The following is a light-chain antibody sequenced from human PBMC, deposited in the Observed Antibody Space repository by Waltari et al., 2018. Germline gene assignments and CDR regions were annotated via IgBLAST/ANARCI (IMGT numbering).Light chain of an antibody. V-gene: IGLV3-1*01. CDR1: KLGNKY. J-gene: IGLJ2*01. Sequence: SYELAQPPSVSVSSGQTATITCSGDKLGNKYACWYQQKSGQSPVLVIYQDTKRPSGFPGRFSASNSGNTATLTISGTQARDEADYYCQAWDSNTAVFGGGTKLTVL. CDR2: QDT. CDR3: QAWDSNTAV.